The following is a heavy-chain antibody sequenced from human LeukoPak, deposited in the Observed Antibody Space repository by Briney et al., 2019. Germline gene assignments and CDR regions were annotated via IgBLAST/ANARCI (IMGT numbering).Heavy chain of an antibody. D-gene: IGHD6-25*01. CDR1: GGTFSSYA. Sequence: ASVKVSCKASGGTFSSYAISWVRQAPGQGLEWMGGIIPIFGTANYAQKFQGRVTITADESTSTAYMELSSLRSEDTAVYYCARGGAAAGRPYNWFDPWGQGTLVTVSS. CDR2: IIPIFGTA. CDR3: ARGGAAAGRPYNWFDP. J-gene: IGHJ5*02. V-gene: IGHV1-69*13.